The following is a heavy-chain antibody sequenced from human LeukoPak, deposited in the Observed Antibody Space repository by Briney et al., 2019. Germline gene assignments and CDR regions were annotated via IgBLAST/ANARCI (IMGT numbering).Heavy chain of an antibody. CDR2: ISSSSSYI. J-gene: IGHJ5*02. CDR3: ARDIRNYYDSGAYGWFDP. D-gene: IGHD3-10*01. V-gene: IGHV3-21*04. CDR1: GFTFSSYS. Sequence: PGGSLRLSCAASGFTFSSYSMNWVRQAPGKGLEWVSSISSSSSYIYYADSVKGRFTISRDNAKNSLYLQMNSLRAEDTATYYCARDIRNYYDSGAYGWFDPWGQGTLVPVSS.